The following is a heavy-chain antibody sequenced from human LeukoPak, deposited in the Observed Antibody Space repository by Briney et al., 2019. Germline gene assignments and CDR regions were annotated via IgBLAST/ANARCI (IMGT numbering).Heavy chain of an antibody. D-gene: IGHD3-9*01. CDR1: GYTFTSYS. CDR3: ARGVSHYDILTDLDY. J-gene: IGHJ4*02. V-gene: IGHV1-18*04. CDR2: ISAYNGNT. Sequence: ASVKVSCKASGYTFTSYSISWVRQAPGEGLEWMGWISAYNGNTNYAQKLQGRVTMTTDTSTSTAYMELRSLRSDDPAVYYCARGVSHYDILTDLDYWGQGTPVTVSS.